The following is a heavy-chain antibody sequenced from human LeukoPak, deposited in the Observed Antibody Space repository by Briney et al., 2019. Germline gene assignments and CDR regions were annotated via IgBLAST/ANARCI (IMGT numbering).Heavy chain of an antibody. Sequence: GGSLRLSCAASGFTFSSYAMSWVRQAPGKGLEWVSAISGSGGSTYYADSVKGRFTISRDNSKNTLYLQMNSLRDEDTAVYYCAKGRRPYYYDSSGYYSFDYWGQGTLVTVSS. D-gene: IGHD3-22*01. CDR3: AKGRRPYYYDSSGYYSFDY. V-gene: IGHV3-23*01. J-gene: IGHJ4*02. CDR1: GFTFSSYA. CDR2: ISGSGGST.